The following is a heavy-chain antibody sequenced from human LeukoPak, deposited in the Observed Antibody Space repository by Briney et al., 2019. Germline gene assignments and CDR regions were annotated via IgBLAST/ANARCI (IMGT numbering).Heavy chain of an antibody. J-gene: IGHJ4*02. Sequence: SETLSLSRTVSGGSIRPYYWGWIRQPPGKGLEWIGYIYYSGSTSYNPSLKSRVTISVDTSKNQFSLKLSSVTAADTAVYYCARSVSLYSYFDYWGQGTLVTVSS. CDR1: GGSIRPYY. CDR3: ARSVSLYSYFDY. V-gene: IGHV4-59*01. CDR2: IYYSGST. D-gene: IGHD3-16*01.